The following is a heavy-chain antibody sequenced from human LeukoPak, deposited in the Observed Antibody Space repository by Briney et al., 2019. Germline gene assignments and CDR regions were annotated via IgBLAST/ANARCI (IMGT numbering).Heavy chain of an antibody. CDR3: ARDNNYYDSTPFDY. J-gene: IGHJ4*02. D-gene: IGHD3-22*01. Sequence: GGSLRLSCAASGFTFSDYYMSWIRQAPGKGLEWVSYISSSSSTIYYADSVKGRFTISRDNAKNSLYLQMNSLRDEDTAVYYCARDNNYYDSTPFDYWGQGTLVTVSS. V-gene: IGHV3-11*04. CDR2: ISSSSSTI. CDR1: GFTFSDYY.